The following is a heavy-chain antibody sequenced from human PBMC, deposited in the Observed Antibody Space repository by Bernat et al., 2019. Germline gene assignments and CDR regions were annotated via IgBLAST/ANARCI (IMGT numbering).Heavy chain of an antibody. Sequence: EVQLVESGGDLVQPGGSLTLSCAASGFNFRSSWMRWIRQAPGKGLEWVANIKGDGSETYYVDAVKGRFTMSRDNTKNSMYLQMNSLRAEDTALYYCVRDTDYWGQGTLVTVSS. V-gene: IGHV3-7*03. CDR3: VRDTDY. CDR1: GFNFRSSW. CDR2: IKGDGSET. J-gene: IGHJ4*02.